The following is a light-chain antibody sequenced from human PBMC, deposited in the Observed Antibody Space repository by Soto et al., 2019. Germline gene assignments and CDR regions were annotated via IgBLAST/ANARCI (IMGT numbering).Light chain of an antibody. Sequence: DIQMTQSPSTLSASVVDRVTITCRASQSFSSWLAWYQQKPGEAPNLLIYDASTLESGVPSRFSGSGSGTEFTLTISSLQTDDFATYYCQEYNSYSVTFGKETKLEI. J-gene: IGKJ2*01. CDR3: QEYNSYSVT. V-gene: IGKV1-5*01. CDR1: QSFSSW. CDR2: DAS.